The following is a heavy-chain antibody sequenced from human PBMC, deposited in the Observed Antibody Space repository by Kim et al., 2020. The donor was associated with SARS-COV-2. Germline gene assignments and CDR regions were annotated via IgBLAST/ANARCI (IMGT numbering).Heavy chain of an antibody. CDR2: INAGNGNT. CDR1: GYTFTSYA. J-gene: IGHJ4*02. D-gene: IGHD3-9*01. Sequence: ASVKVSCKASGYTFTSYAMHWVRQAPGQRLEWMGWINAGNGNTKYSQKFQGRVTITRDTSASTAYMELSSLRSEDTAVYYCARAGYFDWLLSNYFDYWGQGTLVTVSS. V-gene: IGHV1-3*01. CDR3: ARAGYFDWLLSNYFDY.